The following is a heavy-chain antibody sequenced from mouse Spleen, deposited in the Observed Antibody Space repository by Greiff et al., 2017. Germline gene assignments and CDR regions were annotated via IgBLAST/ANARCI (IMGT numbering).Heavy chain of an antibody. V-gene: IGHV5-9*04. CDR1: GFTFSSYA. D-gene: IGHD2-4*01. CDR3: ARHPQKIYYDYDENWYFDV. J-gene: IGHJ1*01. CDR2: ISSGGGNT. Sequence: EVKLVESGGGLVKLGGSLKLSCAASGFTFSSYAMSWVRQTPEKRLEWVATISSGGGNTYYPDSVKGRFTISRDNAKNTLYLQMSSLKSEDTAMYYCARHPQKIYYDYDENWYFDVWGAGTTVTVSS.